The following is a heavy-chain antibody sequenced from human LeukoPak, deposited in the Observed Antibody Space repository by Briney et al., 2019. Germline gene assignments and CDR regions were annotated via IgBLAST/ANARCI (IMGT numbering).Heavy chain of an antibody. CDR1: GASVSRGEYF. V-gene: IGHV4-30-4*01. CDR2: IDSSGTT. J-gene: IGHJ4*02. CDR3: AREGPVTNWYRMYYFDY. D-gene: IGHD2-2*01. Sequence: PSETLSLTCSVGGASVSRGEYFWTWIRQSPGKGLEWMGYIDSSGTTYYNPSPKSRLSMSADTSKNQFSVKLNSVTAADTAIYYCAREGPVTNWYRMYYFDYWGQGALVTVSS.